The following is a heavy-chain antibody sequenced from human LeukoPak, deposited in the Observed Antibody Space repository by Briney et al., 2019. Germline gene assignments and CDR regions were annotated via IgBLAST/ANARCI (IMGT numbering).Heavy chain of an antibody. Sequence: GGSLRLSCAASGFTFSTYWMSWVRQAPGKGLEWVANIKQDGSEKYYVDSVKGRFTISRDNAKNSLYLQMNSPRAEDTAVYYCATRYCTIPACRASSYHCMDNWGKGTTVTVSS. V-gene: IGHV3-7*01. CDR3: ATRYCTIPACRASSYHCMDN. CDR1: GFTFSTYW. D-gene: IGHD2-8*01. CDR2: IKQDGSEK. J-gene: IGHJ6*03.